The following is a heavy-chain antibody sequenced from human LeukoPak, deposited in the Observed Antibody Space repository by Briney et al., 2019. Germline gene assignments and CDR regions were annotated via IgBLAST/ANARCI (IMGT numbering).Heavy chain of an antibody. CDR1: GGTFSSYA. CDR2: IIPIFGTA. D-gene: IGHD2-2*01. V-gene: IGHV1-69*05. Sequence: SVKVSCKASGGTFSSYAVSWVRQAPGQGLEWMGGIIPIFGTANYAQKFQGRVTITTDESTSTAYMELSSLRSEDTAVYYCARSAAAMVMDYYYYYMEVWGKGTTVTVSS. J-gene: IGHJ6*03. CDR3: ARSAAAMVMDYYYYYMEV.